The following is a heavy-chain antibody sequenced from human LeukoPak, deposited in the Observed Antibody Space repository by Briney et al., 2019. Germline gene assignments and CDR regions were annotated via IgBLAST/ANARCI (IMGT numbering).Heavy chain of an antibody. V-gene: IGHV4-39*07. Sequence: SETLSLTCTVSGGSISNRNYYWGWIRQPPGKGLEWIGSISYSGTTYYNPSLKSRVTISVDTSKNQFSLNLNSVTAADTAVYYCARDPDFWTGYYYFVYWGQGTLVTVSS. CDR1: GGSISNRNYY. CDR3: ARDPDFWTGYYYFVY. CDR2: ISYSGTT. D-gene: IGHD3/OR15-3a*01. J-gene: IGHJ4*02.